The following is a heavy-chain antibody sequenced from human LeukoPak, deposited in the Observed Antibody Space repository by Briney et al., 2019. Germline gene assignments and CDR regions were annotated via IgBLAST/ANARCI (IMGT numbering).Heavy chain of an antibody. CDR3: ASSSGSYWDHYYGMDV. J-gene: IGHJ6*02. Sequence: ASVKVSCKASGGTFSSYAISWVRQAPGQGLEWMGWISAYNGNTNYAQKLQGRVTMTTDTSTSTAYMELRSLRSDDTAVYYCASSSGSYWDHYYGMDVWGQGTTVTVSS. D-gene: IGHD1-26*01. V-gene: IGHV1-18*01. CDR2: ISAYNGNT. CDR1: GGTFSSYA.